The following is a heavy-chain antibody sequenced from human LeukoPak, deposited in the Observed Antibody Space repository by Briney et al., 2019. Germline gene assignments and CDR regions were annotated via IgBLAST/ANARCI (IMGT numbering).Heavy chain of an antibody. V-gene: IGHV3-23*01. CDR2: ISVTGAST. J-gene: IGHJ4*02. CDR1: GFIFSKYA. Sequence: GGSLRLSCEGSGFIFSKYAMNWVRQAPGKGLEWVSAISVTGASTYYIDSVKGRFTISRDNSNNTLYLQMNSLRAEDTARYYCAKDLWHLVRMIDHWGQGILVIAS. CDR3: AKDLWHLVRMIDH. D-gene: IGHD6-6*01.